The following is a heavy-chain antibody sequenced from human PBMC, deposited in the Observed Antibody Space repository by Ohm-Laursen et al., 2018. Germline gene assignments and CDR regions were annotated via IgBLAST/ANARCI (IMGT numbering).Heavy chain of an antibody. CDR2: IKQDGSEK. Sequence: SLRLSCAASGFTFSSYWMSWVRQAPGKGLEWVANIKQDGSEKYYVDSVKGRFTISRDDAKNSLYLQMSSLRAEDTAVYYCARFGVNHGMDVWGQGTTVTVSS. CDR3: ARFGVNHGMDV. D-gene: IGHD3-16*01. CDR1: GFTFSSYW. J-gene: IGHJ6*02. V-gene: IGHV3-7*01.